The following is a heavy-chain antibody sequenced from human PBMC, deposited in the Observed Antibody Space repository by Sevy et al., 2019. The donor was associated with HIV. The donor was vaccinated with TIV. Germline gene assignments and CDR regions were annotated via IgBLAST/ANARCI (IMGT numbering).Heavy chain of an antibody. CDR1: GYTFTGDY. Sequence: ASVKVSCKASGYTFTGDYLHWVRQAPGQGLEWMGRVYPNSGGTNYAQKFQGGVTMTRDTSISTAYMELGRLRSDDTAVYYCARDGGGGTTNSGMDVWGQGTTVTVSS. J-gene: IGHJ6*02. CDR2: VYPNSGGT. V-gene: IGHV1-2*06. CDR3: ARDGGGGTTNSGMDV. D-gene: IGHD1-7*01.